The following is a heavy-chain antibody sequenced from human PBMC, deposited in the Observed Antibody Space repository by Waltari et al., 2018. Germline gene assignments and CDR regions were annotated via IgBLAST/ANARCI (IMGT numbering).Heavy chain of an antibody. CDR1: GFTFSSYG. CDR2: IRYDGSNK. CDR3: AKDAYYYDSSGVDY. D-gene: IGHD3-22*01. Sequence: QVQLVESGGGVVQPGGSLRLSCAASGFTFSSYGMHWVRQAPGKGLEWVAFIRYDGSNKYYADSVKGRFTISRDNSKNTLYLQMNSLRAEDTAVYYCAKDAYYYDSSGVDYWGQGTLVTVSS. J-gene: IGHJ4*02. V-gene: IGHV3-30*02.